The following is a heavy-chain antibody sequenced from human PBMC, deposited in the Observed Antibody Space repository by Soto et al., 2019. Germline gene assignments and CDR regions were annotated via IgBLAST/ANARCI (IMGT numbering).Heavy chain of an antibody. J-gene: IGHJ3*02. Sequence: RHSCGAAGVTCSSYSMNWVSKNPGKGLEWVSYISSSSSTIYYADSVKGRFTISRDNAKNSLYLQMNSLRAEDTAVYYCVRALYSSGWSPGAFDIWGQGTMVTVSS. CDR1: GVTCSSYS. CDR2: ISSSSSTI. CDR3: VRALYSSGWSPGAFDI. V-gene: IGHV3-48*01. D-gene: IGHD6-19*01.